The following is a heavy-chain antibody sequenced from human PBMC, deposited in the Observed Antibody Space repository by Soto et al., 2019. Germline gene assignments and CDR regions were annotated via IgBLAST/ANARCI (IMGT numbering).Heavy chain of an antibody. D-gene: IGHD3-16*02. CDR3: ARGLSLTLFDN. CDR1: GGSISPGGYY. V-gene: IGHV4-31*03. J-gene: IGHJ4*02. Sequence: QVQLQESGPGLVKPSQTLSLTCTVSGGSISPGGYYWTRIRRHPGKGLEWIGYLYYSGSTYYNPSLKSRVTISVDTSKNQFSPKLSSVTAADTAVYYCARGLSLTLFDNWGQGTRFTGSS. CDR2: LYYSGST.